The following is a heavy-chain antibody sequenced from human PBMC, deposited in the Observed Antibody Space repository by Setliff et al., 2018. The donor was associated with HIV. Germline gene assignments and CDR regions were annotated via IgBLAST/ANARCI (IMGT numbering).Heavy chain of an antibody. D-gene: IGHD3-3*01. CDR1: GYYINTGFY. V-gene: IGHV4-38-2*01. Sequence: LSLTCAVSGYYINTGFYWGWIRQAPAKGLEWIGYIYYSGSTNYNPSLKSRVTISVDTSKNQFSLKLSSVTAADTAVYYCARAYVTIFGVIIHDYWGQGTLVTVSS. CDR2: IYYSGST. CDR3: ARAYVTIFGVIIHDY. J-gene: IGHJ4*02.